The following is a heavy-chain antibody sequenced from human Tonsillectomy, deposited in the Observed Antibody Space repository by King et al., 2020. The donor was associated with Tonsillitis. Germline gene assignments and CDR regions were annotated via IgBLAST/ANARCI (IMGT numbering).Heavy chain of an antibody. CDR2: INHSGYT. J-gene: IGHJ4*02. CDR3: AGQDSSGYFTS. D-gene: IGHD3-22*01. Sequence: VQLQQWGAGLLKPSETLSLTCAVCGGSFSGYYWNWIRQPPGKGLEWIGEINHSGYTNYNPSLKSRVPVSLDTSKNQFSLKLSSVTAAGTAVYYFAGQDSSGYFTSWGQGTLVTVSS. CDR1: GGSFSGYY. V-gene: IGHV4-34*01.